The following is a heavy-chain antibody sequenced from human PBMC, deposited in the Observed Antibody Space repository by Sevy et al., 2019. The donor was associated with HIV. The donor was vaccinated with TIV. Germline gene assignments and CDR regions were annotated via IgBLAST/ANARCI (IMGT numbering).Heavy chain of an antibody. Sequence: GGSLRLSCTVSGFPFKNAWMSWVRQAPGKGLEWVGRIKSKTDGGPTDYAAPVKGRFTISRDESKNTLYLQMNSLKTEDTAVYYCTTDAHDFTNYPSPYYFDQWGQGTLVTVSS. V-gene: IGHV3-15*01. D-gene: IGHD4-4*01. CDR2: IKSKTDGGPT. CDR1: GFPFKNAW. CDR3: TTDAHDFTNYPSPYYFDQ. J-gene: IGHJ4*02.